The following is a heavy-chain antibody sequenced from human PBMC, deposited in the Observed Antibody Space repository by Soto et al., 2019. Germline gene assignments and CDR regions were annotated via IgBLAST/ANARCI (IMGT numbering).Heavy chain of an antibody. J-gene: IGHJ6*03. V-gene: IGHV1-69*08. CDR3: ARDPSQVKQQLVNYMDV. CDR1: GGTFSSYT. D-gene: IGHD6-13*01. CDR2: IIPILGIA. Sequence: QVQLVQSGAEVKKPGSSVKVSCKASGGTFSSYTISWVRQAPGQGLEWMGRIIPILGIANYAQKFQGRVTITADKSTSTAYMELSSLRSEDTAVYYCARDPSQVKQQLVNYMDVWGKGTTVTVSS.